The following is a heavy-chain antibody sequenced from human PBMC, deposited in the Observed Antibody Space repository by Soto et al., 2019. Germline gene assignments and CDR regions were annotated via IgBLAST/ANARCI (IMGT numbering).Heavy chain of an antibody. V-gene: IGHV3-23*01. J-gene: IGHJ6*02. CDR2: ISDGGERT. CDR1: GFTFSDYV. D-gene: IGHD3-3*01. CDR3: ARDRSIDFGLDV. Sequence: EVLLLESGGDSVQPGGSLRLSCVASGFTFSDYVMSWVRQVPGKGLEWVSSISDGGERTDYRDSVRGRFTISRDNARFTLHLQMNSLRVDDTATYFCARDRSIDFGLDVWGQGTTVTVSS.